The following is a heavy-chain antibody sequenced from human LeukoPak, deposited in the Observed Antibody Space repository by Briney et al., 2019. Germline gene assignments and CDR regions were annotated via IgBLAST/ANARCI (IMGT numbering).Heavy chain of an antibody. Sequence: GGSLRLSCAASGFTFSSYGMHWVRQAPGKGLEWVAFIRYDGSNKYYADSAKGRFTISRDNSKNTLYLQMNSLRAEDTAVYYCAKGGARGALWDTFDYWGQGTLVTVSS. CDR1: GFTFSSYG. D-gene: IGHD3-10*01. J-gene: IGHJ4*02. CDR3: AKGGARGALWDTFDY. V-gene: IGHV3-30*02. CDR2: IRYDGSNK.